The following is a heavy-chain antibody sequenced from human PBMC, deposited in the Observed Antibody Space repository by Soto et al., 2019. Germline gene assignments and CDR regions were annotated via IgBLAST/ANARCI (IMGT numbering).Heavy chain of an antibody. Sequence: QVQLVQSGAEEKKPGDSVKVSCTASGYTFTGYDIHWVRTAPGPGLEWMGWINAGNGNTKYSQKFQGRVTITRDTSASTAYMERSSLRSEDTAGYYCARSGAGPADFDYWGQGTLVTFSS. D-gene: IGHD3-10*01. CDR3: ARSGAGPADFDY. CDR1: GYTFTGYD. V-gene: IGHV1-3*05. J-gene: IGHJ4*02. CDR2: INAGNGNT.